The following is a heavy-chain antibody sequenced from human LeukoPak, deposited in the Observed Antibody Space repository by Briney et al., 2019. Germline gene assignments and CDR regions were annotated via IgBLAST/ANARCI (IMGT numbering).Heavy chain of an antibody. CDR1: GFTFSSYA. CDR3: ARGATDTTRWFDP. Sequence: GGSLRLSCAASGFTFSSYAMSWVRQAPGKGLEWVSAISGSDGSTYYADSVKGRFTISRDNSKNTLYLQMNGLRADDTATYYCARGATDTTRWFDPWGQGTLVTVSS. V-gene: IGHV3-23*01. J-gene: IGHJ5*02. D-gene: IGHD1-7*01. CDR2: ISGSDGST.